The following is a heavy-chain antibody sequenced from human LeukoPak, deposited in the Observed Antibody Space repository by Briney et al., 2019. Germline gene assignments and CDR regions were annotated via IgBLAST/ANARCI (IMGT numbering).Heavy chain of an antibody. V-gene: IGHV3-48*03. CDR1: GFTFSDYE. CDR2: ISHSGTMI. J-gene: IGHJ4*02. D-gene: IGHD2-21*01. CDR3: AREAASCGGDCLDY. Sequence: GGSLRLSCAASGFTFSDYEINWVRQAPGRGLEWVSYISHSGTMIYYADSVRGRFTVSRDNARNSLYLQLNSLRDDDPAVYYCAREAASCGGDCLDYWGRGTLVTVSS.